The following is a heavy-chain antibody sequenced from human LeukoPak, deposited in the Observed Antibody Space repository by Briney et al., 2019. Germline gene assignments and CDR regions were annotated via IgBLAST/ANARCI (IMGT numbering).Heavy chain of an antibody. CDR2: ITGSGDTT. Sequence: PGGSLRLSCAASGFTFSSYAVTWVRQAPGKGLEWVSGITGSGDTTFYADSVKGRFTISRENSKNTLYLQMHSLRAEDTAVYYCVKDYSTIAAAANPLFDYWGQGALVTVSS. D-gene: IGHD6-13*01. CDR1: GFTFSSYA. J-gene: IGHJ4*02. V-gene: IGHV3-23*01. CDR3: VKDYSTIAAAANPLFDY.